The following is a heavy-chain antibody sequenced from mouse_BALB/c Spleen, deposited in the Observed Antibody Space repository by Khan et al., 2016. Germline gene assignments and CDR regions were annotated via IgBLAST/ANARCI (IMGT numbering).Heavy chain of an antibody. CDR1: GYSITSDYA. J-gene: IGHJ1*01. D-gene: IGHD2-4*01. Sequence: EVQLQESGPGLVKPSQSLSLTCTVTGYSITSDYAWNWIRQFPGNKLEWMGYIRYSGSTTYNPSLKSRISITRDTSKNQFFLQLYSVTIEAITNYYCTMSPTVTRYFDVWGAGTTVTVSS. V-gene: IGHV3-2*02. CDR3: TMSPTVTRYFDV. CDR2: IRYSGST.